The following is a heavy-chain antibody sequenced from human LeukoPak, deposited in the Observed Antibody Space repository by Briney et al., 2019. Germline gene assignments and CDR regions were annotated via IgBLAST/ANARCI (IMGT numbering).Heavy chain of an antibody. J-gene: IGHJ6*02. CDR1: GYTFINYW. V-gene: IGHV5-10-1*01. Sequence: GESLKISCKGSGYTFINYWIAWVRQMPGKGLEWMGRIDPSDSYTKYSPSFQGHVTISGDESISTAYLQWSSLKASDTAMYYCARHFLGELPDMDVWGQGTTVTVSS. CDR2: IDPSDSYT. CDR3: ARHFLGELPDMDV. D-gene: IGHD1-26*01.